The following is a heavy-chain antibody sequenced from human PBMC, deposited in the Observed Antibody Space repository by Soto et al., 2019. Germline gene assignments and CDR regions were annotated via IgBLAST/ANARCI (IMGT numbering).Heavy chain of an antibody. CDR3: PCCLQCLDAAHVLDRHYYYYLLVV. CDR1: GGSISSSSYY. V-gene: IGHV4-39*02. Sequence: QLQLQESGPGLVKPSETLSLTCTVSGGSISSSSYYWGWIRQPPGKGLEWIGSIYYSGSTYYNPSIQPLVPISGDSSKHNSTLARRSVNAADPDVYSCPCCLQCLDAAHVLDRHYYYYLLVVPGQRTAVTLSS. J-gene: IGHJ6*02. D-gene: IGHD6-19*01. CDR2: IYYSGST.